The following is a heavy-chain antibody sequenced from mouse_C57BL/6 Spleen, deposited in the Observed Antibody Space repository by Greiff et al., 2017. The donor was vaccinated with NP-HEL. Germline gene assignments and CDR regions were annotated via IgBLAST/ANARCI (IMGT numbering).Heavy chain of an antibody. V-gene: IGHV1-59*01. Sequence: VQLQQPGAELVRPGTSVKLSCKASGYTFTSYWMHWVKQRPGQGLEWIGVIDPSDSYTNYNQKFKGKATLTVDTSSSTAYMQLSSLTSEDSAVYYCARPGGAYWGQGTLVTVSA. CDR3: ARPGGAY. CDR2: IDPSDSYT. J-gene: IGHJ3*01. CDR1: GYTFTSYW.